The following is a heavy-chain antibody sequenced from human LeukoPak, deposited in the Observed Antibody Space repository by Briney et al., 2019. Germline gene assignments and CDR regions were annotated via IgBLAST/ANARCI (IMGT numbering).Heavy chain of an antibody. CDR2: IYTSGST. CDR3: AREPSFYYYYMDV. J-gene: IGHJ6*03. V-gene: IGHV4-4*07. Sequence: SETLSLTCAVYGGSFSSYYWSWIRQPAGKGLEWIGRIYTSGSTNYNPSLKSRVTMSVDTSKNQFSLKLSSVTAADTAVYYCAREPSFYYYYMDVWGKGTTVTISS. CDR1: GGSFSSYY. D-gene: IGHD6-6*01.